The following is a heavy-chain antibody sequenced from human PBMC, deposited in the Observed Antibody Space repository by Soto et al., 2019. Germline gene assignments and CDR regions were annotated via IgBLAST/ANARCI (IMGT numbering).Heavy chain of an antibody. Sequence: SVKVSCKASGYTFTDYFMHWVRQAPGPGLEWMGWINPSSGGTHYAQRFQGRFTISRDKAKTSLLLQMNSLRAEDAAVYYCARVGHKTRIVAPGTGGDHWGQGTLVTVSS. CDR2: INPSSGGT. D-gene: IGHD6-13*01. CDR1: GYTFTDYF. CDR3: ARVGHKTRIVAPGTGGDH. J-gene: IGHJ4*02. V-gene: IGHV1-2*02.